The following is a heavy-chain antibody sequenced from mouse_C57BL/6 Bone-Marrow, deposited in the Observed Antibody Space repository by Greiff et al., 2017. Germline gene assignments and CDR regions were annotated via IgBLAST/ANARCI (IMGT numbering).Heavy chain of an antibody. D-gene: IGHD2-2*01. Sequence: VQLQQPGAELVRPGSSVKLSCKASGYTFTSYWMDWVKQRPGQGLEWIGNIYPSDSENHSTQKFKDKATLTVDKSSSTAYMQLGSVISEGSAVYYCARWRGYVAGWGQGTLVTVSA. CDR3: ARWRGYVAG. J-gene: IGHJ3*01. CDR1: GYTFTSYW. CDR2: IYPSDSEN. V-gene: IGHV1-61*01.